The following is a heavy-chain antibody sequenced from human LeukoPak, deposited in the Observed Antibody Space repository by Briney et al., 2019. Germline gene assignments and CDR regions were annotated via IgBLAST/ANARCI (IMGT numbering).Heavy chain of an antibody. CDR3: AGDFQAARLHLFEF. V-gene: IGHV1-69*05. CDR2: IISISGSP. Sequence: SVKVSCKVSGGTFSDSTLSWVRQVPGQGLEWMGGIISISGSPNYAQGFQGRVTFTTDESTSTAYMELRSLTSEDTAVYYCAGDFQAARLHLFEFWGQGSLVTVSS. CDR1: GGTFSDST. D-gene: IGHD6-6*01. J-gene: IGHJ4*02.